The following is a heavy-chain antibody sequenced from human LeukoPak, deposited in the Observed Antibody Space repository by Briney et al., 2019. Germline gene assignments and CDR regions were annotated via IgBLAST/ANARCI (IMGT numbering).Heavy chain of an antibody. D-gene: IGHD2-15*01. J-gene: IGHJ4*02. CDR2: IYYSGST. CDR1: GGSISSSSYY. Sequence: SETLSLTCTVSGGSISSSSYYWGWIRQPPGKGLEWIGSIYYSGSTYYNPSLKRRVTISVDTSKNQFSLKLSSVTAADTAVYYCARGDCSGGRCYLFDYWGQGALVTVSS. CDR3: ARGDCSGGRCYLFDY. V-gene: IGHV4-39*01.